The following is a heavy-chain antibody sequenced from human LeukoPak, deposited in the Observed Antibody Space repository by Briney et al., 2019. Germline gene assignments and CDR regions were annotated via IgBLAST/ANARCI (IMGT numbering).Heavy chain of an antibody. J-gene: IGHJ6*03. CDR3: AKSPHLGYCSGGSCYEYYYYYMDV. V-gene: IGHV1-69*13. CDR2: IIPILGTA. D-gene: IGHD2-15*01. Sequence: SVKVSCKASGGTFSSYAISWVRQAPGQGLEWMGGIIPILGTANYAQKFQGRVTITADESTSTAYMELSSLRSEDTAVYYCAKSPHLGYCSGGSCYEYYYYYMDVWGKGTTVTISS. CDR1: GGTFSSYA.